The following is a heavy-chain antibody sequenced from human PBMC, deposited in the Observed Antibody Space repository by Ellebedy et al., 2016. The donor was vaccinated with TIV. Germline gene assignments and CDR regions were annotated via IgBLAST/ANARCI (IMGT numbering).Heavy chain of an antibody. J-gene: IGHJ4*02. V-gene: IGHV1-69*04. CDR2: IIPILGIA. Sequence: ASVKVSCKASGGTFSSYAISWVRQAPGQGLEWMGRIIPILGIANYAQKFQGRVTITADKSTSTAYMELSSLRSEDTAVYYCAREDYGDRTDYWGQGTLVTVSS. D-gene: IGHD4-17*01. CDR3: AREDYGDRTDY. CDR1: GGTFSSYA.